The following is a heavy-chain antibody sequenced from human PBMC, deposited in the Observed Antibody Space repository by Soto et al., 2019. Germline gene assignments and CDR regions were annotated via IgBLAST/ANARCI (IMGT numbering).Heavy chain of an antibody. CDR1: GFTFSSYG. J-gene: IGHJ6*02. CDR2: IWFDGSNK. V-gene: IGHV3-30*19. Sequence: PGGSLRLSCAASGFTFSSYGMHWVRQAPGKGLDWVAVIWFDGSNKYYADSVKGRFTISRDNSKNTLYLQMNSLRPEDTAVYYCARRLTGSGSYEPGMDVWGQGTTVTVSS. CDR3: ARRLTGSGSYEPGMDV. D-gene: IGHD3-10*01.